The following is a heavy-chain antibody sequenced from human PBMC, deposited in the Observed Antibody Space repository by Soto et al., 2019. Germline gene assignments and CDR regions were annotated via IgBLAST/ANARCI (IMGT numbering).Heavy chain of an antibody. J-gene: IGHJ5*02. CDR2: IWYDGSDK. CDR1: GFTFSSYG. V-gene: IGHV3-33*01. Sequence: QVQLVESGGGVVQPGRSLRVSCAASGFTFSSYGMHWVRQAPGKGLEWVAVIWYDGSDKYYADSVKGRFTISRDNSKNTLYLHMNSLRVEDTAVYYCARDVPTTRYVPNWFDPWGQGTLVTVSS. D-gene: IGHD3-16*02. CDR3: ARDVPTTRYVPNWFDP.